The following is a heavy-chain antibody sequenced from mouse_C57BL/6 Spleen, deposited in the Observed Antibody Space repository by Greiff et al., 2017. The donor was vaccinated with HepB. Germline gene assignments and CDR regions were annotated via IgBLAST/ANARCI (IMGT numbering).Heavy chain of an antibody. CDR1: GFNIKNTY. Sequence: LVESVAELVRPGASVKLSCTASGFNIKNTYMPWVKQRPEQGLEWIGRIDPANGNTKYAPKFQGKAPIPAATSSNTAYLPLSSLTSEDTAIYYCARYPLLRQIQSYFDYWGQGTTLTVSS. D-gene: IGHD1-2*01. CDR2: IDPANGNT. V-gene: IGHV14-3*01. CDR3: ARYPLLRQIQSYFDY. J-gene: IGHJ2*01.